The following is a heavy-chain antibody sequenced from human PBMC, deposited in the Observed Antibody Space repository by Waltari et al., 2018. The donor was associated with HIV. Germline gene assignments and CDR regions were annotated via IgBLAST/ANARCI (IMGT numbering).Heavy chain of an antibody. V-gene: IGHV3-30*01. Sequence: QVQLVESGGGVVQPGRSLRLSCAASGFTFSSYAMHWVRQAPGKGLEWVAVISYDGSNKYYANSGKGRFTISRDNSKNTLYRQMNSLRAEDTAVYYCARGGIYDSSGFFPYWGQGTLVTVSS. D-gene: IGHD3-22*01. CDR3: ARGGIYDSSGFFPY. CDR2: ISYDGSNK. CDR1: GFTFSSYA. J-gene: IGHJ4*02.